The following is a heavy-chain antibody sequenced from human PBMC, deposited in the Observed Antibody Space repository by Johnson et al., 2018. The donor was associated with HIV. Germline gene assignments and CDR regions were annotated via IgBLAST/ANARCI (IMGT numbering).Heavy chain of an antibody. V-gene: IGHV3-20*04. CDR1: GFTFDDYG. CDR2: INWNGGTTT. Sequence: VQLVESGGGVVRPGGSLRLSCAASGFTFDDYGMSWVRQVAGKGLEWVSGINWNGGTTTYNADSVKGRFTISRDNSKNTLYLQMNSLRAEDTAVYYCAPLGDAFDIWGQGTMVTVSS. J-gene: IGHJ3*02. CDR3: APLGDAFDI. D-gene: IGHD7-27*01.